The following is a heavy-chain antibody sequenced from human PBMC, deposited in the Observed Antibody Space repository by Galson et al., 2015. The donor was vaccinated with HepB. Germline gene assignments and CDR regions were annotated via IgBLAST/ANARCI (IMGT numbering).Heavy chain of an antibody. CDR1: GSTLTGYY. J-gene: IGHJ4*02. V-gene: IGHV1-2*02. CDR3: ARDALTVN. Sequence: SVKVSCKASGSTLTGYYMHWVRQAPGQGLEWMGWINPNSGGTNYAQKFQGRVTMTRDTSISTAYMELSRLRSDDTAVYYCARDALTVNWGQGTLVTVSS. CDR2: INPNSGGT. D-gene: IGHD4-17*01.